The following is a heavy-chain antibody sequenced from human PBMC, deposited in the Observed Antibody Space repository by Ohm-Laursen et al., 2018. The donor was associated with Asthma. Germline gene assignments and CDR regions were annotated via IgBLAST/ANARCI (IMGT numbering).Heavy chain of an antibody. CDR2: IYYSGST. D-gene: IGHD3-9*01. J-gene: IGHJ4*02. Sequence: SQTLSLTFTVSGGSISSGGYYWSWIRQPPGKGLEWIGYIYYSGSTYYNPSLKSRVTISIDTSKNQFSLKLSSVTAADTAVYYCVREDFDWPPGYCDYWGQGTLVTVSS. V-gene: IGHV4-31*03. CDR1: GGSISSGGYY. CDR3: VREDFDWPPGYCDY.